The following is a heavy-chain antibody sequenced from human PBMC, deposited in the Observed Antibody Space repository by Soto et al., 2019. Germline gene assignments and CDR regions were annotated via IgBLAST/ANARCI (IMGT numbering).Heavy chain of an antibody. V-gene: IGHV4-34*01. Sequence: SETLSLTCAVYGGSFSGYYWSWISQPPGKGLEWIGEIKHSGSTNYNPSLKSRVTISVDRSKIPFSLKLSSVTAADTAVYYCASSFLQLWLDSGSYYYYYGMDVWGQGTTVTVSS. CDR2: IKHSGST. CDR3: ASSFLQLWLDSGSYYYYYGMDV. D-gene: IGHD5-18*01. J-gene: IGHJ6*02. CDR1: GGSFSGYY.